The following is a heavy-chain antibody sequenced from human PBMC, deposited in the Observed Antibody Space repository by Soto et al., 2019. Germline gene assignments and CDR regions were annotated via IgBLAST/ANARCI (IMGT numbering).Heavy chain of an antibody. D-gene: IGHD2-2*01. J-gene: IGHJ4*02. CDR3: ARVGGVCSSTSCPNTSDY. CDR2: INHSGST. V-gene: IGHV4-34*01. CDR1: GGSFSGYY. Sequence: SETLSLTCAVYGGSFSGYYWSWIRQPPGKGLEWIGEINHSGSTNYNPSLKSRVTISVDTSKNQFSLKLSSVTAADTAVYYCARVGGVCSSTSCPNTSDYWGQGTLVTVS.